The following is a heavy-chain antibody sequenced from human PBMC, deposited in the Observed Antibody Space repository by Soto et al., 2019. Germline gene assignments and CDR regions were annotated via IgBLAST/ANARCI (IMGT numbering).Heavy chain of an antibody. D-gene: IGHD3-3*01. CDR3: ARESITIFGVVICAFDI. CDR2: ISSSSSTI. J-gene: IGHJ3*02. V-gene: IGHV3-48*02. Sequence: GGSLRLSCAASGFTFSSYSMNWVRQAPGKGLEWVSYISSSSSTIYYADSVKGRFTISRDNAKNSLYLQMNSLRDEDTAVYYCARESITIFGVVICAFDIWGQGTMVTVSS. CDR1: GFTFSSYS.